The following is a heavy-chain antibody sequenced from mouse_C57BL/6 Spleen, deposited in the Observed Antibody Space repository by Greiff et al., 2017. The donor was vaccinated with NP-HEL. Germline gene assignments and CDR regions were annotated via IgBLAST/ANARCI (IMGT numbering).Heavy chain of an antibody. Sequence: DAGGGLVQPKGSLKLSCAASGFSFNTYAMNWVRQAPGKGLEWVARIRSKSNNYATYYADSVKDRFTISRDDSESMLYLQMNNLKTEDTAMYYCVRHEGEDYAMDYWGQGTSVTVSS. CDR1: GFSFNTYA. CDR2: IRSKSNNYAT. V-gene: IGHV10-1*01. J-gene: IGHJ4*01. CDR3: VRHEGEDYAMDY.